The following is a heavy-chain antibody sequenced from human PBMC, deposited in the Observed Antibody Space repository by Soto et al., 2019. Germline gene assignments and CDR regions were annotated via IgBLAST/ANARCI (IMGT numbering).Heavy chain of an antibody. Sequence: QVLLVQSGAELKNPGASVKVSCKSSGYTFNSYGVSWVRQAPGQGLEWMGWISAYNGNTKYSQNLQGRVTMTIDTTTSSAYLEVRSLRSDDTAIYYCARYFWSGQLPFYFDQWGQGTLVTVSS. V-gene: IGHV1-18*01. CDR3: ARYFWSGQLPFYFDQ. CDR1: GYTFNSYG. J-gene: IGHJ4*02. D-gene: IGHD3-3*01. CDR2: ISAYNGNT.